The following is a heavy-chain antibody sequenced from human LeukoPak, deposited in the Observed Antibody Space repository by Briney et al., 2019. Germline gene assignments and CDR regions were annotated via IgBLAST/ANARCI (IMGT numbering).Heavy chain of an antibody. V-gene: IGHV4-4*07. CDR1: GGSISSYY. Sequence: SETLSLTCTVSGGSISSYYWSWIRQPAGKGLEWIGRIYTSGSTNYNPSLKSRVTMSVDTSKNQFSLKLSSVTAADTAVYYCARDKTDDSHNWFDPWGQGTLVTVSS. J-gene: IGHJ5*02. CDR2: IYTSGST. CDR3: ARDKTDDSHNWFDP. D-gene: IGHD2-15*01.